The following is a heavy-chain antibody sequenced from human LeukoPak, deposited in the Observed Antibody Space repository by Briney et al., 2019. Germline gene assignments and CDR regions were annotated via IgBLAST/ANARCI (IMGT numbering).Heavy chain of an antibody. Sequence: ASVKISCKASGYTFTYYTMNWVRQAPGQGLEWIGWINTNTGNPTYAQGFTGRFVFSLDTCASTAFLQISSLKVADTAVYYCVRNGIYPLIYYDYWGQGTLVTVSS. D-gene: IGHD2/OR15-2a*01. CDR1: GYTFTYYT. CDR2: INTNTGNP. J-gene: IGHJ4*02. CDR3: VRNGIYPLIYYDY. V-gene: IGHV7-4-1*02.